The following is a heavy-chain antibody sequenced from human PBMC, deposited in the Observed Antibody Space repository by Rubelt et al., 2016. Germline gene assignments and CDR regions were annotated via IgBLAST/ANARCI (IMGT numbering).Heavy chain of an antibody. Sequence: VELVESGGSLVQPGGSLRLSCAASGFTFSSYGMHWVRQAPGKGLEWVAFIRFDGSNQYYADSVKGRFTISRENSKNTLYLQMNSLRAEDTAVYYCARVVYGSGDYWGQGTLVTVSS. V-gene: IGHV3-30*02. CDR2: IRFDGSNQ. CDR1: GFTFSSYG. D-gene: IGHD3-10*01. CDR3: ARVVYGSGDY. J-gene: IGHJ4*02.